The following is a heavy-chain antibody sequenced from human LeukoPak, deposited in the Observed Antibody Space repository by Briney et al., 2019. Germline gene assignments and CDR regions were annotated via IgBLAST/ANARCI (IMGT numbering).Heavy chain of an antibody. CDR3: ARGFSRGGYGY. CDR1: GGSISKYY. D-gene: IGHD3-22*01. V-gene: IGHV4-34*01. J-gene: IGHJ4*02. CDR2: INHSGST. Sequence: SETLSLTCTVSGGSISKYYWSWIRQPPGKGLEWIGEINHSGSTNYNPSLKSRVTISVDTSKNQFSLKLSSVTAADTAVYYCARGFSRGGYGYWGQGTLVTVSS.